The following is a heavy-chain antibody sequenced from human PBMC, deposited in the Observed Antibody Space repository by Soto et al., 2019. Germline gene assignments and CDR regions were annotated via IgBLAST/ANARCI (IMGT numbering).Heavy chain of an antibody. Sequence: GGALRVSCAASGFTFSSYGMHWVRQAPGKGLEWVAVISYDGSNKYYADSVKGRFTISRDNSKNTLYLQMNSLRAEDTAVYYCAKDSGSGSYYNIFYFDYWGQGTLVTVSS. J-gene: IGHJ4*02. CDR1: GFTFSSYG. CDR3: AKDSGSGSYYNIFYFDY. D-gene: IGHD3-10*01. V-gene: IGHV3-30*18. CDR2: ISYDGSNK.